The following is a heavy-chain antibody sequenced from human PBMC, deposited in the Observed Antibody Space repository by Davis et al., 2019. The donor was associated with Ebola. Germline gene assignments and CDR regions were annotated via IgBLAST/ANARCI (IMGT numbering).Heavy chain of an antibody. Sequence: GESLKISCAASGFTFSSSSLSWVRQAPGKGLEWVAIISYDGSNKYYADSVKGRFTISRDNSNNTLYLQMNSLRAEDTAVYYCARGSGWYREYYFDYWGQGTLVTVSS. J-gene: IGHJ4*02. CDR1: GFTFSSSS. D-gene: IGHD6-19*01. V-gene: IGHV3-30*04. CDR3: ARGSGWYREYYFDY. CDR2: ISYDGSNK.